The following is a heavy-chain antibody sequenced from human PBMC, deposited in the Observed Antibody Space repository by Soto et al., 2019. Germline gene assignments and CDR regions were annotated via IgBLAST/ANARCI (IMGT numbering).Heavy chain of an antibody. D-gene: IGHD3-22*01. CDR1: GCTFSSYC. CDR3: ARGGHLTYYYDSSQPPDV. V-gene: IGHV3-33*01. J-gene: IGHJ6*02. CDR2: IWYDGSNK. Sequence: VGSLRLSCAASGCTFSSYCRRWVRQAPGKGLEWVAVIWYDGSNKYYADSVRGRFTISRDNSKNTLYLQLNRLRAEATAVYYCARGGHLTYYYDSSQPPDVWGQGTTVTVSS.